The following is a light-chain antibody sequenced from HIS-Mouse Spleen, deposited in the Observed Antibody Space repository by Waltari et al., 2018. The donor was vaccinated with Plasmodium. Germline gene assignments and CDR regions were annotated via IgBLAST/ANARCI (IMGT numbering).Light chain of an antibody. CDR1: KIGSKS. Sequence: SYVLTQPPSVSVAPGQTARITCGGDKIGSKSVQGYQQKPGQAPWLVVYDDSDRPSGIPERFSGSNSGNTATLTISRVEAWDEADYFCQVWDSSSDHVVFGGGTKLTVL. CDR2: DDS. J-gene: IGLJ2*01. V-gene: IGLV3-21*02. CDR3: QVWDSSSDHVV.